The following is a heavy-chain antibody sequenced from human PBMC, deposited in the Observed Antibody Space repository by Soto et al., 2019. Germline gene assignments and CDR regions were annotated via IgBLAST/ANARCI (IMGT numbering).Heavy chain of an antibody. Sequence: QLHLVQSGAVVKKPGASVTVSCSASGYPVTAYYMHWVRQAPGRGLEWMGGINPATGAAKYTQTFEGRVTMPRDTSMSTVFMERSGLTTGDTAVFYCATGGGVGVAGSAAFDMWGQWTLVTVSS. D-gene: IGHD3-3*01. CDR1: GYPVTAYY. CDR3: ATGGGVGVAGSAAFDM. J-gene: IGHJ3*02. CDR2: INPATGAA. V-gene: IGHV1-2*02.